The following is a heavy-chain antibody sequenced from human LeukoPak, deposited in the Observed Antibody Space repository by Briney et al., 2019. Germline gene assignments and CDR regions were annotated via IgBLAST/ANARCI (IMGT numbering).Heavy chain of an antibody. Sequence: PSETLSLTCAVYGGSFSGYYWSWIRQPPGKGLEWIGEINHSGSTNYNPSLKSRVTISVDTSKNQFSLKLSSVTAADTAVYYCARETGYYDSSGYYGGFDYWGQGTLVTVSS. V-gene: IGHV4-34*01. CDR3: ARETGYYDSSGYYGGFDY. CDR1: GGSFSGYY. D-gene: IGHD3-22*01. J-gene: IGHJ4*02. CDR2: INHSGST.